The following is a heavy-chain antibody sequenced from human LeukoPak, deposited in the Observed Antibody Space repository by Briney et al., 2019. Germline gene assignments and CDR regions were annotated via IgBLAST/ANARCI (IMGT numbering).Heavy chain of an antibody. CDR2: IYYSGST. CDR1: GGSISSYY. Sequence: SETLSFTCTVSGGSISSYYWSWIRQPPGKGLEWIGYIYYSGSTNYNPSLKSRVTISVDTSKNQFSLKLRSVTAADTAVYYCARDPRGYSGYAYFDYWGQGTLVTVSS. V-gene: IGHV4-59*01. D-gene: IGHD5-12*01. CDR3: ARDPRGYSGYAYFDY. J-gene: IGHJ4*02.